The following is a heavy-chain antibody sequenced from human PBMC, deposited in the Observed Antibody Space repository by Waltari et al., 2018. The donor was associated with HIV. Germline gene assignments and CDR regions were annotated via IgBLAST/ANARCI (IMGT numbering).Heavy chain of an antibody. D-gene: IGHD4-17*01. CDR1: EFTVSNSY. Sequence: EVQLVESGGDLIQPGGSLRLSCIASEFTVSNSYMRWVRQAPGKGLEWVSIIYRDGRTYYADSVKGRFTISRDNYKNTLYLQMNSLRVEDTAVYYCARDTYGGMGGVDSWGQGTLVTVSS. CDR2: IYRDGRT. V-gene: IGHV3-53*01. J-gene: IGHJ4*02. CDR3: ARDTYGGMGGVDS.